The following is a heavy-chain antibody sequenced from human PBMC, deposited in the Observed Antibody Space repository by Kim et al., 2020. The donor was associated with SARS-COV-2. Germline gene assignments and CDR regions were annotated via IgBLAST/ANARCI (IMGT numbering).Heavy chain of an antibody. CDR3: ARGRPGRHYDFWRGGDGMDV. Sequence: RVTISVDTSKNQFSLKLSSVTAADTAVYYCARGRPGRHYDFWRGGDGMDVWGQGTTVTVSS. J-gene: IGHJ6*02. V-gene: IGHV4-34*01. D-gene: IGHD3-3*01.